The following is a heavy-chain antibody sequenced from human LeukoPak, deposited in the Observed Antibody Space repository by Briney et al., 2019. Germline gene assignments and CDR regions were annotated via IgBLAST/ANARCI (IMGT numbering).Heavy chain of an antibody. CDR2: IYPGDSHT. J-gene: IGHJ4*02. CDR3: ARFAYGSDYFPGHY. CDR1: GYSFTNYW. D-gene: IGHD3-22*01. Sequence: GESLKISCKGSGYSFTNYWIGWVRQMPGKGLDWMGIIYPGDSHTRYNPSFQGQVTISADKSINTAYLQWSSLKASDAAMYYCARFAYGSDYFPGHYWGQGTLSPSPQ. V-gene: IGHV5-51*01.